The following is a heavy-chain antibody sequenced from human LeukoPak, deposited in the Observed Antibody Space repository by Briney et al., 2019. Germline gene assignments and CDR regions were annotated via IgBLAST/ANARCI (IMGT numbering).Heavy chain of an antibody. CDR1: GFTFSNYT. V-gene: IGHV3-30-3*01. CDR3: FFPGITGKVY. Sequence: GSLRLSCAASGFTFSNYTIHWVRQAPGKGLEWVTVISSDGNNKYYADFVRGRFTIARDSSNNMVFLQMNSLRAEDTAVYYCFFPGITGKVYWGQGTLVTVSS. J-gene: IGHJ4*02. D-gene: IGHD1-20*01. CDR2: ISSDGNNK.